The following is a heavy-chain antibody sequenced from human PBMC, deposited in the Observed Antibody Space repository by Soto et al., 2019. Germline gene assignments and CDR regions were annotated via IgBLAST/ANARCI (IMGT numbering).Heavy chain of an antibody. Sequence: GASVKVSCKASGYTFTSYGISWVRQAPGQGLEWMGWMNPNSGNTGYAQKFQGRVTMTRNTSISTAYMELSSLRSEDTAVYYCARREGSGWSDAFDIWGQGTMVTVSS. J-gene: IGHJ3*02. CDR1: GYTFTSYG. D-gene: IGHD6-19*01. V-gene: IGHV1-8*02. CDR3: ARREGSGWSDAFDI. CDR2: MNPNSGNT.